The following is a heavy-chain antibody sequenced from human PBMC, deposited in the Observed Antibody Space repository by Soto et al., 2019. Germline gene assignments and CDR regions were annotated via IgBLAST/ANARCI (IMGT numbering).Heavy chain of an antibody. D-gene: IGHD6-13*01. Sequence: QVQLVQSGAEVKKPGSSVKVSCKASGGTFSSYTISWVRQAPGQGLEWMGRIIPILGIANYAQKFQGRVTITXXKXTXXAYMELSSLRSEDTAVYYCARWSGSSSSYYYGMDVWGQGTTVTVSS. V-gene: IGHV1-69*02. CDR3: ARWSGSSSSYYYGMDV. CDR2: IIPILGIA. J-gene: IGHJ6*02. CDR1: GGTFSSYT.